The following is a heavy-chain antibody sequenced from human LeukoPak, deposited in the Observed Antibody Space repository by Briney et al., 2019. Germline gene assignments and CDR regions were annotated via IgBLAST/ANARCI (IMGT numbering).Heavy chain of an antibody. Sequence: AGGSLRLSCAASGFTFYDYAMSCVRQPPGKGLEWVSLIRDGDGRTHYADSVKGRFTISRDNSKKMVYLQMNGLRADDTAVYYCAKDHSTTWLGSFNYWGQGTLVTVSS. V-gene: IGHV3-23*01. J-gene: IGHJ4*02. CDR1: GFTFYDYA. D-gene: IGHD2-2*01. CDR2: IRDGDGRT. CDR3: AKDHSTTWLGSFNY.